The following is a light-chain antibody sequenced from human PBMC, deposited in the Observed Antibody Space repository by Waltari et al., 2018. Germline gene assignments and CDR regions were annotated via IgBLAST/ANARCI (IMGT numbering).Light chain of an antibody. CDR2: GTS. CDR1: QSIHTY. V-gene: IGKV1-39*01. CDR3: QQFYTTPGLS. J-gene: IGKJ4*01. Sequence: DLQLTQSPSSLSASVGDRVTITCRASQSIHTYLNWYHHRPGEAPKLLISGTSNLRSGIPSRFSGSGSGTFFTLTISNLQPEDFGSYYCQQFYTTPGLSFGGGPRWRS.